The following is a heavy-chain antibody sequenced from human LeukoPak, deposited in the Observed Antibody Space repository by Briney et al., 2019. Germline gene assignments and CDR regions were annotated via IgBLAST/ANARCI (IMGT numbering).Heavy chain of an antibody. CDR2: IYYSGST. J-gene: IGHJ6*03. Sequence: SETLSLTCTVSGRSISSYYWSWIRQPPGKGLEWIGYIYYSGSTNYNPSLKSRVTISVDTSKNQFSLKLSSVAAADTAVYYCARGPETPYYYYYMDVWGKGTTVTVSS. CDR1: GRSISSYY. D-gene: IGHD1-14*01. CDR3: ARGPETPYYYYYMDV. V-gene: IGHV4-59*01.